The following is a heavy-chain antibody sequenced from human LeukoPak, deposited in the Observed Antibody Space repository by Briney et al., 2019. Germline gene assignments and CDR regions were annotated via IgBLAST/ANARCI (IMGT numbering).Heavy chain of an antibody. CDR1: GGSFSGFY. CDR3: ARRCSSISCYNY. CDR2: INHSGST. V-gene: IGHV4-34*01. J-gene: IGHJ4*02. D-gene: IGHD2-2*02. Sequence: SEALSLTCAVYGGSFSGFYWSWIRQPPGKGLEWIGEINHSGSTNYNPSLKSRITISVDTSKNQFSLKLSSVTAADTAVYYCARRCSSISCYNYWGQGTLVTVSS.